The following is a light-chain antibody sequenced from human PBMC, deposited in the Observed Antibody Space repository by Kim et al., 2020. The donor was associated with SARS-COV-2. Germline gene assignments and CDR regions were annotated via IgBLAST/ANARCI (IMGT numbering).Light chain of an antibody. CDR1: QSVSSW. V-gene: IGKV1-5*01. J-gene: IGKJ2*01. CDR3: QQYNSYPYT. CDR2: DAS. Sequence: DIQMTQSPSTLSATVEDRVTITCRASQSVSSWLAWYQQRPGKAPKLLIYDASNLESGVPSRFSGSGSGTEFTLTISSLQPDDFANYYCQQYNSYPYTFGQGTKLEI.